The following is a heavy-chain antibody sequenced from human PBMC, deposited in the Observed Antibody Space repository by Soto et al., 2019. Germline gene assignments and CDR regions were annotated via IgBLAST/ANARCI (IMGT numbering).Heavy chain of an antibody. CDR2: INPSGGST. D-gene: IGHD3-9*01. J-gene: IGHJ6*02. CDR3: ARMEDDYDILTGYYRTYYYGMDV. CDR1: GYTFTSYY. Sequence: QVQLVQSGAEVKKPGASVKVSCKASGYTFTSYYMHWVRQAPGQGLEWMGIINPSGGSTSYAQKFQGRVTMTRDRSTSTVYMELSSLRSEDTAVYYCARMEDDYDILTGYYRTYYYGMDVWGQGTTVTVSS. V-gene: IGHV1-46*01.